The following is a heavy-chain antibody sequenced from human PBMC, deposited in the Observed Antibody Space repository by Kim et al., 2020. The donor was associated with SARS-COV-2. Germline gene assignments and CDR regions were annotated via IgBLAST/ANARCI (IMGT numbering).Heavy chain of an antibody. V-gene: IGHV1-3*01. D-gene: IGHD3-10*01. J-gene: IGHJ4*02. CDR1: GYTFTSYA. Sequence: ASVKVSCKASGYTFTSYAMHWVRQAPGQRLEWMGWINAGNGNTKYSQKFQGRVTITRGTSASTAYMELSSLRSEDTAVYYCARGNSDYYGSGRNFDYWGQGTLVTVSS. CDR3: ARGNSDYYGSGRNFDY. CDR2: INAGNGNT.